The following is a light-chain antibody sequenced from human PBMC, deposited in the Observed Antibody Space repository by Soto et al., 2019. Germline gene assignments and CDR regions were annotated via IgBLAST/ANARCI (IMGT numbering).Light chain of an antibody. J-gene: IGLJ2*01. CDR1: TGAVTSGYY. V-gene: IGLV7-43*01. CDR2: STN. Sequence: QTVVTQEPSLTVSPGGTVTLTCASSTGAVTSGYYPNWFQQKPGQAPRAPIYSTNNKYSWTPVRFSGSLLGGKAALTLSGVQPEDEAEYYCLLYYGGQMGVFGGGTQLTVL. CDR3: LLYYGGQMGV.